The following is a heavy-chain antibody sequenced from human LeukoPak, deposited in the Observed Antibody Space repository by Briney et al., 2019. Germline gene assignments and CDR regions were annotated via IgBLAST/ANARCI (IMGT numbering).Heavy chain of an antibody. D-gene: IGHD4-11*01. CDR1: GGSISSYY. CDR2: IYSSGST. V-gene: IGHV4-59*01. J-gene: IGHJ6*03. Sequence: SETLSLTCTVSGGSISSYYWSWIRQPPGKGLDWIGYIYSSGSTNFNPSFKSRGTISVDTSTNQFSLKLSSVTAADTAVFYCARDHETTVIPLGYYYYCMDVWGKGTTVTVSS. CDR3: ARDHETTVIPLGYYYYCMDV.